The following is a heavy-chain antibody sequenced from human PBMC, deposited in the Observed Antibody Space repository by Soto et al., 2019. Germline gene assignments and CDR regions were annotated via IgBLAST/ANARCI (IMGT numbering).Heavy chain of an antibody. CDR1: GYTFTGYY. D-gene: IGHD6-19*01. J-gene: IGHJ5*02. CDR3: ARGSTRQHWLVGDP. V-gene: IGHV1-2*02. Sequence: QVQLVQSGAEVKKPGASMNVSCRTSGYTFTGYYIHWVRQAPGQGLEWMGWINPNSGGTNYAQKFQGRVTMTRDTSINTAYMALSRLKSADPAVYYCARGSTRQHWLVGDPWGPGTLVTVSS. CDR2: INPNSGGT.